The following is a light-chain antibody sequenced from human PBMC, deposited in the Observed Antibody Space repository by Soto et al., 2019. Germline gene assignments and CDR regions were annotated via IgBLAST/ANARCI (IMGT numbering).Light chain of an antibody. Sequence: QSALTQPASVSGSPGQSITISCTGTSSDVGAYNYVSWYQQHPGEAPKLIIYEVTNRPSGISNRFSGSKSGNTASLTTSGLQVEDEADFYCSSYTTSNTCVFGTGTKVTVL. CDR2: EVT. CDR1: SSDVGAYNY. CDR3: SSYTTSNTCV. V-gene: IGLV2-14*01. J-gene: IGLJ1*01.